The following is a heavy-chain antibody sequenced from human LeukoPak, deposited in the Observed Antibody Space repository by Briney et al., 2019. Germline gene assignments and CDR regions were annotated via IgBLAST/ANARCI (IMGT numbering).Heavy chain of an antibody. V-gene: IGHV5-51*01. D-gene: IGHD2-8*01. J-gene: IGHJ3*02. CDR3: ARRPSGVPDAFDI. CDR2: IYPGDSDT. Sequence: GESLKISCKGSGYIFTSYWIGWVRQLPGKGLEWMGIIYPGDSDTRYSPSFQGQVTISADKSISTAYLQWSSLKASDTAMYYCARRPSGVPDAFDIWGQGTMVTVSS. CDR1: GYIFTSYW.